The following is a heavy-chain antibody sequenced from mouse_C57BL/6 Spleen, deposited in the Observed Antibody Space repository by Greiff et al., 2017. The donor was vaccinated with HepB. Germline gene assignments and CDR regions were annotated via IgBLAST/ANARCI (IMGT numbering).Heavy chain of an antibody. D-gene: IGHD2-2*01. J-gene: IGHJ3*01. CDR1: GYTFTDYN. CDR3: ARPLWLRQGRGLGY. CDR2: INPNNGGT. Sequence: VQLQQSGPELVKPGASVKIPCKASGYTFTDYNMDWVKQSHGKSLEWIGDINPNNGGTIYNQKFKGKATLTVDKSSSTAYMELRSLTSEDTAVYYCARPLWLRQGRGLGYWGQGTLVTVSA. V-gene: IGHV1-18*01.